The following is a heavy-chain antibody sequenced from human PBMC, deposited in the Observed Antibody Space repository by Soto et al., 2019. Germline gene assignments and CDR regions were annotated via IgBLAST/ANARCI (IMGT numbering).Heavy chain of an antibody. V-gene: IGHV1-3*01. Sequence: GASVKVSCKASGYTFTSYAMHWVRQAPGQRLEWMGWINAGNGNTKYSQKFQGRVTITRDTSASTAYMELSSLRSEDTAVYYCARAGIADRYYYYYGMDVWGPGTTVTVSS. D-gene: IGHD6-6*01. CDR1: GYTFTSYA. CDR3: ARAGIADRYYYYYGMDV. CDR2: INAGNGNT. J-gene: IGHJ6*02.